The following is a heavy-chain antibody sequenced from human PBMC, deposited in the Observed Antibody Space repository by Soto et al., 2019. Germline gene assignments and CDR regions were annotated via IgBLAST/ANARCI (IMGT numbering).Heavy chain of an antibody. V-gene: IGHV4-30-4*01. CDR2: VYYSWST. J-gene: IGHJ4*02. CDR1: GGSINTYNNY. D-gene: IGHD3-22*01. CDR3: VREIIYSFYSSGYPDS. Sequence: QVQLQEPGPGLVKPSQTLSLTCTVSGGSINTYNNYWSWIRPPPGKGLEWIGYVYYSWSTHYNPSLKSRVTMFIDTSKDQFSLNLTSVIAADTAVYYCVREIIYSFYSSGYPDSWGQGTLGTVSP.